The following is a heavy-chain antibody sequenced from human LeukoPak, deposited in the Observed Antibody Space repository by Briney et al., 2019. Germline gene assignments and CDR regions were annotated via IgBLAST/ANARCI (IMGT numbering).Heavy chain of an antibody. V-gene: IGHV4-38-2*02. D-gene: IGHD3-16*02. Sequence: PSETLSLTCTVSGYSISSGYYWGWIRQPPGKGLEWIGSIYHSGSTYYNPSLKSRVTISVDTSKNQFSLKLSSVTAADTAVYYCAREDTRMITFGGVIGDFDYWGQGTLVTVSS. CDR1: GYSISSGYY. CDR2: IYHSGST. CDR3: AREDTRMITFGGVIGDFDY. J-gene: IGHJ4*02.